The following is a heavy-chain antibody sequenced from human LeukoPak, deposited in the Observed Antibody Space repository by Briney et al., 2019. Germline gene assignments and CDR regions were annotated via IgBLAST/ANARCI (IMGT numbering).Heavy chain of an antibody. Sequence: AGGSLRLSCAASGFTFSTSGMNWVRQAPGKGLEWVSYITSSSSAKYYAASVRGRFTISRDNAKNSLYLQMNSLTAEDTAVYFCVRDQGSWSIAAHLDTFDMWGQGTMVTVSS. V-gene: IGHV3-48*01. CDR1: GFTFSTSG. CDR3: VRDQGSWSIAAHLDTFDM. CDR2: ITSSSSAK. J-gene: IGHJ3*02. D-gene: IGHD6-6*01.